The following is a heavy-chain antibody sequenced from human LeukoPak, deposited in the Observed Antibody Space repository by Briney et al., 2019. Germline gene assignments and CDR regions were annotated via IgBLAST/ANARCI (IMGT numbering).Heavy chain of an antibody. Sequence: SSETLSLTCAVYGGSFGGYYWSWIRQPPGKGLEWIGEINHSGSTNYNPSLKSRVTISVDTSKNQFSLKLSSVTAADTAVYYCARARRDRIAAAGRGSWFDPWGQGTLVTVSS. CDR3: ARARRDRIAAAGRGSWFDP. V-gene: IGHV4-34*01. D-gene: IGHD6-13*01. CDR2: INHSGST. CDR1: GGSFGGYY. J-gene: IGHJ5*02.